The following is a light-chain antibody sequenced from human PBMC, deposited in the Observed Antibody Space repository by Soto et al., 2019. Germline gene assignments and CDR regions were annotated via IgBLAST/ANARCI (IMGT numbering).Light chain of an antibody. CDR2: KAS. CDR1: ESIGRY. V-gene: IGKV1-5*03. CDR3: QQYNSYLYA. J-gene: IGKJ2*01. Sequence: IQMTQSPSTLSASVGDRVTITCRASESIGRYLAWYQQKPGQAPKLLIYKASTLESGVLSRFSGSGSGTEFTLTISSLQPDDFATYYCQQYNSYLYAFGQGTKLEIK.